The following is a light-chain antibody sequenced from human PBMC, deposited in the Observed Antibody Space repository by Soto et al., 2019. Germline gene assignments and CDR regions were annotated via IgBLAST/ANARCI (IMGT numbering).Light chain of an antibody. V-gene: IGKV3-20*01. CDR1: QSVSSSY. CDR2: GAS. Sequence: EIVLTQSPGTLSLSPGERATLSCRASQSVSSSYLVWYQQKPGQAPRLLIYGASSRATGIPDRFSGSGSGTDFTLTISRLEPEDFAVYYCQQYGNSPQTFGQGTKVEIK. CDR3: QQYGNSPQT. J-gene: IGKJ1*01.